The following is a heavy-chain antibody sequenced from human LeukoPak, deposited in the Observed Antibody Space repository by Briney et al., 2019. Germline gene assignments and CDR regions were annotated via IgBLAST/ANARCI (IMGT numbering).Heavy chain of an antibody. CDR2: VSYSGST. CDR1: GGSVSSGSFY. Sequence: SSETLSLTCTVSGGSVSSGSFYWNWIRQPPGKGLEWIGFVSYSGSTKFNPSLKSRVTISVDTSKSQFSLKVSSVTAADTAVYYCARIPLGGAIDYWGQGTLVTVSS. D-gene: IGHD1-26*01. V-gene: IGHV4-61*01. J-gene: IGHJ4*02. CDR3: ARIPLGGAIDY.